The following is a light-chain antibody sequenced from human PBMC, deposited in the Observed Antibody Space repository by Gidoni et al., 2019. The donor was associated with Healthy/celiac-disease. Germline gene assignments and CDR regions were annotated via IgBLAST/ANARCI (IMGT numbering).Light chain of an antibody. V-gene: IGKV3-20*01. CDR1: QSVSSSY. CDR3: QQYGSSPYT. Sequence: MVLTQSPGTLSLSPGERATLSCRASQSVSSSYLAWYQQKPGQAPRLLIYGATSRATGIPDRFSGSGSGTDFTLTISRLEPDDFAVYYCQQYGSSPYTFGQGTKLEIK. J-gene: IGKJ2*01. CDR2: GAT.